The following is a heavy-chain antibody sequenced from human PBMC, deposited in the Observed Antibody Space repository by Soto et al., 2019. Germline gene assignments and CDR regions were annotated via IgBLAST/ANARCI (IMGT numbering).Heavy chain of an antibody. J-gene: IGHJ6*02. Sequence: QVQLVESGGGEVQPGRSLTISCAASGFTFSTYGMHWVRQTPGKGLEWVAVISYDGTNKFYSDSVKGRFTISRDKFKNTLALKMNSLGADDTSVYSCAKDLQSYGDYDYYCFGMDVWGLGTSVTVTS. CDR1: GFTFSTYG. CDR2: ISYDGTNK. V-gene: IGHV3-30*18. D-gene: IGHD4-17*01. CDR3: AKDLQSYGDYDYYCFGMDV.